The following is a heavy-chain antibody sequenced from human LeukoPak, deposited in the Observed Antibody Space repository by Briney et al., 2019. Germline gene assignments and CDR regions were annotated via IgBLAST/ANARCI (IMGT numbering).Heavy chain of an antibody. V-gene: IGHV1-2*02. J-gene: IGHJ4*02. CDR1: GYTFTGCY. CDR3: ARDRIWFGELLPFDY. CDR2: INPNSGGT. D-gene: IGHD3-10*01. Sequence: ASVKVSCKASGYTFTGCYMHWVRQAPGQGLEWMGWINPNSGGTNYAQKFQGRVTMTRDTSISTAYMELSRLRSDDTAVYYCARDRIWFGELLPFDYWGQGTLVTVSS.